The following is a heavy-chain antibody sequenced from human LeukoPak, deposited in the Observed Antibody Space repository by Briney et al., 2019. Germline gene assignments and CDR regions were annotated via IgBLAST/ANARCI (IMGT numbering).Heavy chain of an antibody. CDR1: GFTFSSYG. CDR3: AREGYISGYGVIDY. D-gene: IGHD5-18*01. Sequence: GGSLRLSCAASGFTFSSYGMHWVRQAPGKGLEWVAFIRYDGSNKYYADSVKGRFTISRDNSKNTLYLQMNSLRAEDTAVYYCAREGYISGYGVIDYWGQGTLVTVSS. V-gene: IGHV3-30*02. J-gene: IGHJ4*02. CDR2: IRYDGSNK.